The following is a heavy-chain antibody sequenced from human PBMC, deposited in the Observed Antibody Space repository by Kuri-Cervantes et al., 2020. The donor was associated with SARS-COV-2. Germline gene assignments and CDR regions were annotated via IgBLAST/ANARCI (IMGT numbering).Heavy chain of an antibody. Sequence: GESLKISCAASGFTVSNNYMNWVRQAPGKGLEWVSSISSSSSYIYYADSVKGRFTISRDNAKNSLYLQMNSLRAEDTAVYYCASPSSGYSGGFDYWGQGTLVNGSS. CDR3: ASPSSGYSGGFDY. CDR1: GFTVSNNY. CDR2: ISSSSSYI. J-gene: IGHJ4*02. V-gene: IGHV3-21*01. D-gene: IGHD3-22*01.